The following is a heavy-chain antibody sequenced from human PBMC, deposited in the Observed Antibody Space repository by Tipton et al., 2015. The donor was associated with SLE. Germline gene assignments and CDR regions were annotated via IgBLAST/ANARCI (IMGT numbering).Heavy chain of an antibody. CDR3: ARVRGGSGALDI. CDR1: GGSFSGYY. D-gene: IGHD3-10*01. V-gene: IGHV4-34*01. J-gene: IGHJ3*02. CDR2: INHSGST. Sequence: TLSLTCAVYGGSFSGYYWSRIRQPPGKGLEWIGEINHSGSTNYNPSLKSRGTISVDTSKNQFSLKLSSVTAADTAVYYCARVRGGSGALDIWGQGTMVTVSS.